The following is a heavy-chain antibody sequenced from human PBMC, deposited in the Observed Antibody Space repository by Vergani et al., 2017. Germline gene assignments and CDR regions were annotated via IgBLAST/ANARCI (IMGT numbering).Heavy chain of an antibody. J-gene: IGHJ3*02. V-gene: IGHV3-7*01. CDR2: IKQEGSEK. CDR1: GFTFSSYW. D-gene: IGHD2-2*01. CDR3: ARYQLPNAFDI. Sequence: EVQLVASGGGLVQPGGSLRLSCAASGFTFSSYWMSWVRQAPGKGLEWVANIKQEGSEKYYVDSVKGRFTISRDNAKNSLYLQMNSLRAEDTAVYYCARYQLPNAFDIWGQGTMVTVAS.